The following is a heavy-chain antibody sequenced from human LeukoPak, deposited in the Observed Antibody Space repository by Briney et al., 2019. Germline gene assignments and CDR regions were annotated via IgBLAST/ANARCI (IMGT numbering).Heavy chain of an antibody. V-gene: IGHV1-69*05. CDR2: VVTLFDKT. CDR1: GGTFINYG. D-gene: IGHD6-13*01. J-gene: IGHJ4*01. Sequence: SVKVSCKASGGTFINYGITWVRQAPGQGLEWMGRVVTLFDKTNYAQKFQGRLTITTDDFTNTAYMELSSLTSEDTAIYSCSTKTPVDDSSWYDDFWGQGTLVTVSS. CDR3: STKTPVDDSSWYDDF.